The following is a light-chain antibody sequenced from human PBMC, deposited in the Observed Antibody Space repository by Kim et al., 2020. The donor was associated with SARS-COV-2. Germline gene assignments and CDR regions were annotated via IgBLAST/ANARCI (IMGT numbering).Light chain of an antibody. CDR3: SSYTGSNTFV. Sequence: GQSLTISCTGSSSDVGVYDSVSWYQQHPGKAPKLMIYDVAKRPSGVSSRFSGSKAGTTASLTIFGLQAEDEADYHCSSYTGSNTFVFGGGTQLTVL. V-gene: IGLV2-14*04. CDR1: SSDVGVYDS. CDR2: DVA. J-gene: IGLJ3*02.